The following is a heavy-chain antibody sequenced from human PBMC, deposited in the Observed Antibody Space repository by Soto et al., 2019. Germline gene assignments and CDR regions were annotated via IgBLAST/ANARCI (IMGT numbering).Heavy chain of an antibody. Sequence: SETLSLTCTVSGDSISSNNNYWSWIRQPPGKGLEWIGEIYHSGSTNYNPSLKSRVTISVDKSKNQFSLNLSSVTAADTAVYYCARDQNGSGNYYTRYFDYWGQGTLVTVSS. CDR3: ARDQNGSGNYYTRYFDY. CDR1: GDSISSNNNY. J-gene: IGHJ4*02. D-gene: IGHD3-10*01. V-gene: IGHV4-61*05. CDR2: IYHSGST.